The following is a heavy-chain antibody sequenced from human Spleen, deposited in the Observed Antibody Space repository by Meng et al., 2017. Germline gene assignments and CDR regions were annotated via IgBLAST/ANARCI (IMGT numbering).Heavy chain of an antibody. Sequence: QVQLQESGPGLVKPSQTLPLPVPVSGGSISSGDYYWSWIRQPPGKGLEWIGYIYNSGSTYYNPSLKSRVTISVDTSKNQFSLKLRFVTAADTAVYYCAREGRSHQVGVSVYWGQGNLVTVSS. CDR2: IYNSGST. D-gene: IGHD2-21*01. J-gene: IGHJ4*02. CDR3: AREGRSHQVGVSVY. V-gene: IGHV4-30-4*01. CDR1: GGSISSGDYY.